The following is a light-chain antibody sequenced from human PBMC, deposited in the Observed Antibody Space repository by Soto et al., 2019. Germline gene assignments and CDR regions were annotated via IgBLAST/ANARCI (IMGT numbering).Light chain of an antibody. CDR1: QSVSSY. V-gene: IGKV3-11*01. Sequence: EILLTQSPATLSLSPGARATLSCRASQSVSSYLAWYQQKPGQPPRLLIYDASNRATGIPARFSGSGSGTDFTLTISSLEPEDFAVYYCQRRSNWSTTFGQGTKVDIK. CDR3: QRRSNWSTT. CDR2: DAS. J-gene: IGKJ1*01.